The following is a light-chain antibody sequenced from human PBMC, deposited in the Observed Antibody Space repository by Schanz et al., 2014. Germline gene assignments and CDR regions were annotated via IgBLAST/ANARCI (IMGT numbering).Light chain of an antibody. CDR3: AAWDDSLNGHVV. CDR1: SSNIVSHS. Sequence: QSVLSQPPSASGTPGQRVTISCSGISSNIVSHSVNWYQQLPGAAPKLLISSNNQRPSGVPDRFSGSTSGTSASLAISGLQSEDEADYYCAAWDDSLNGHVVFGGGTKLTVL. J-gene: IGLJ2*01. V-gene: IGLV1-44*01. CDR2: SNN.